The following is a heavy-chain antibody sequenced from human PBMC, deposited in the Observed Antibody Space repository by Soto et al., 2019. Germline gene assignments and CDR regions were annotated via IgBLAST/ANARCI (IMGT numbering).Heavy chain of an antibody. CDR3: ARASGGDYGDYDY. V-gene: IGHV1-18*01. J-gene: IGHJ4*02. Sequence: ASVKVSCKASGYSFTSYGISWVRQAPGQGLEWMGWISAYSGDLHYAQELQGRVTMTTDISTSKGYMELRGRRFDDTAVYFCARASGGDYGDYDYWGQGTLVTVSS. CDR2: ISAYSGDL. D-gene: IGHD4-17*01. CDR1: GYSFTSYG.